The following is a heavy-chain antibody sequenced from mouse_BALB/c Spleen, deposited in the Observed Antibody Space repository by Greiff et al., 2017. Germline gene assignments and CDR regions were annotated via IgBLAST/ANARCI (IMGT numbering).Heavy chain of an antibody. J-gene: IGHJ2*01. CDR2: ISSGGST. CDR3: AREGLRRHFDY. CDR1: GFTFSSYA. Sequence: EVQVVESGGGLVKPGGSLKLSCAASGFTFSSYAMSWVRQTPEKRLEWVASISSGGSTYYPDSVKGRFTISRDNARNILYLQMSSLRSEDTAMYYCAREGLRRHFDYWGQGTTLTVSS. D-gene: IGHD2-2*01. V-gene: IGHV5-6-5*01.